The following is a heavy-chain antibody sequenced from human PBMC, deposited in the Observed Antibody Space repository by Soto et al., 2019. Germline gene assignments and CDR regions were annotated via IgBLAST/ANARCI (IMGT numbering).Heavy chain of an antibody. CDR2: ISTGSTQI. V-gene: IGHV3-48*01. CDR3: ARGVRTDYYQYYGMDV. Sequence: GGSLRLSCSASGFTFSLHSMNWVRQAPGMGLEWVSYISTGSTQIHYGDSVKGRFTISRDSASSSLYLQMNSLRGDDTAVYYCARGVRTDYYQYYGMDVWGQGTTVTVSS. CDR1: GFTFSLHS. D-gene: IGHD3-9*01. J-gene: IGHJ6*02.